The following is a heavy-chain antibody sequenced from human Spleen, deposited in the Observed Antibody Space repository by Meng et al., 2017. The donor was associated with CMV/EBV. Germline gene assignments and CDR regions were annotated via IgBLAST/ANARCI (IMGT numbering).Heavy chain of an antibody. CDR3: ARDPYIVVVPAASVETGGDY. Sequence: TSYGISWVRQAPGQGLEWMGWINPNSGGTNYAQKFQGRVTMTRDTSISTAYMELSRLRSDDTAVYYCARDPYIVVVPAASVETGGDYWGQGTLVTVSS. CDR1: TSYG. CDR2: INPNSGGT. V-gene: IGHV1-2*02. D-gene: IGHD2-2*01. J-gene: IGHJ4*02.